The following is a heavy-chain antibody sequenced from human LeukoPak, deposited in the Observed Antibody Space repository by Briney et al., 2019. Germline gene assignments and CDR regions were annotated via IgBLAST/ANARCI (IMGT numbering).Heavy chain of an antibody. J-gene: IGHJ3*02. CDR3: ATRIAAAARLAFDI. V-gene: IGHV3-15*01. D-gene: IGHD6-13*01. CDR1: GFTFSSAW. Sequence: TGGSLRLSCAASGFTFSSAWMTWVRQAPGKGLEWVGRVKRKIDGGTTDYAAPVKGRFTISRDDSKTTAYLQMNSLRAEDTAVYYCATRIAAAARLAFDIWGQGTLVTVSS. CDR2: VKRKIDGGTT.